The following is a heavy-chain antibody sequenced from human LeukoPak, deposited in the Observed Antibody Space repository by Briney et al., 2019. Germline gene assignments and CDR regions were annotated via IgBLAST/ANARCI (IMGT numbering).Heavy chain of an antibody. Sequence: ASVKVSCKASGYTFIYYDMHWVRQAPGQGLEWVGTINPYDNSTNYAQKFQGRVTMTRDMSTSTVYMELNSLRSEDTAVYYCAKELNSYGCAFDVWGQGTMVTVSS. CDR3: AKELNSYGCAFDV. CDR1: GYTFIYYD. J-gene: IGHJ3*01. CDR2: INPYDNST. V-gene: IGHV1-46*01. D-gene: IGHD5-18*01.